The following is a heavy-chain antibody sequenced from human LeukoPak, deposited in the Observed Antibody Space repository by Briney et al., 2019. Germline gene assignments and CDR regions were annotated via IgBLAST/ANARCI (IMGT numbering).Heavy chain of an antibody. Sequence: PSDTLSLTCTVAGGSISSYYWSWIRQPAGKVLEWIGYIYYSGSTKYNPSFQGRVTISVDTSKNQLSLKLSSVTAADTAVYYCARVRSSRWYQSDTPYYYDSSGYSPYYFDYGSQGTLVTVSS. D-gene: IGHD3-22*01. V-gene: IGHV4-59*08. CDR2: IYYSGST. J-gene: IGHJ4*02. CDR3: ARVRSSRWYQSDTPYYYDSSGYSPYYFDY. CDR1: GGSISSYY.